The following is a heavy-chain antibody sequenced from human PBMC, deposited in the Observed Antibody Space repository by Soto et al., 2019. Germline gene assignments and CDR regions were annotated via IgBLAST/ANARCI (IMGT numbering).Heavy chain of an antibody. CDR3: AKDMFGSGSYDWGLDY. CDR2: ISWNSGSI. CDR1: GFTFDDYA. V-gene: IGHV3-9*01. Sequence: EVQLVESGGGLVQPGRSLRLSCAASGFTFDDYAMHWVRQAPGKGLEWVSGISWNSGSIGYADSVKGRITISRDNAKNSLYLQMNSLRAEDTALYYCAKDMFGSGSYDWGLDYWGQGTLVTVSS. D-gene: IGHD3-10*01. J-gene: IGHJ4*02.